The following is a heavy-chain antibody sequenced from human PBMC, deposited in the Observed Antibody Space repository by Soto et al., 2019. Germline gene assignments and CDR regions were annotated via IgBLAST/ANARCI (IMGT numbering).Heavy chain of an antibody. J-gene: IGHJ4*02. D-gene: IGHD4-4*01. CDR3: ARENYSYELGALDF. CDR2: LSADGGTR. CDR1: GCIFSSYA. V-gene: IGHV3-30-3*01. Sequence: QVQLVESGGGVVQPGRSLRLSCAASGCIFSSYAMQWVRQAPCKGLEWVAVLSADGGTRYYEDSVKGRFTISRDNSKNTLCLEIHSLRTEDTAVYYCARENYSYELGALDFWGRGTLVTVSS.